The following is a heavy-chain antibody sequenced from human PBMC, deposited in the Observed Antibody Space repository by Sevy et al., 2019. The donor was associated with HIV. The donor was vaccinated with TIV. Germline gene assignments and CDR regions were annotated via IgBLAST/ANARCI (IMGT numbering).Heavy chain of an antibody. J-gene: IGHJ4*02. V-gene: IGHV3-15*07. Sequence: GGSLRLSCTTSGFIFSNAWMNWVRQAPGKGLEWVGRIKSKYDGGTTDYAAPVKGKCTVISDDSKNTVYLQMNSLKAEDTAIYYCATGGYYFDYWGQGTLVTVSS. CDR2: IKSKYDGGTT. CDR1: GFIFSNAW. CDR3: ATGGYYFDY. D-gene: IGHD3-22*01.